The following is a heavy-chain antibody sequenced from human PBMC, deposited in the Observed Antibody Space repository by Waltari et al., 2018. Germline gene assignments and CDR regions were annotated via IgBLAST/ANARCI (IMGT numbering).Heavy chain of an antibody. Sequence: TYWMNGARQDPGKGRVWVSRIDPNGTTTSYADSVKGRFTISRDNSKNTRYLQMNSLSAEDTAVYYCVRSGFLDCWGQGTLVTVSS. CDR1: TYW. CDR2: IDPNGTTT. J-gene: IGHJ4*02. D-gene: IGHD1-26*01. CDR3: VRSGFLDC. V-gene: IGHV3-74*01.